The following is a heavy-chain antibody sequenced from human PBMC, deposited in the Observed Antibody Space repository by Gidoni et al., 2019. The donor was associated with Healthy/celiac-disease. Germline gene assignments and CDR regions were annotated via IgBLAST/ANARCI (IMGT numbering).Heavy chain of an antibody. V-gene: IGHV3-30*18. J-gene: IGHJ3*02. CDR3: AKATMEPYAFDI. D-gene: IGHD3-10*01. CDR1: GFTFSSYG. Sequence: QVQLVESGGGVVQPGRSLRLSCAASGFTFSSYGMHWVRQAPGKGLEWVAVISYDGSNKYYADSVKGRFTISRDNSKNTLYLQMNSLRAEDTAVYYCAKATMEPYAFDIWGQGTMVTVSS. CDR2: ISYDGSNK.